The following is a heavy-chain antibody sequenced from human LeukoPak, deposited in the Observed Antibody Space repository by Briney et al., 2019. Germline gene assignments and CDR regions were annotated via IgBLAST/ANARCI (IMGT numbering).Heavy chain of an antibody. V-gene: IGHV2-70*11. CDR1: GFSLSTSGMC. CDR2: IDWDDDK. J-gene: IGHJ4*02. CDR3: ARHPGYSSSIDY. Sequence: SGPALVKPTQTLTLTCTFSGFSLSTSGMCVSWIRQPPGKALEWLARIDWDDDKYYSTSLKTRLTISKDTSKNQVVLTMTNMNPVDAATYYCARHPGYSSSIDYWGQGTLVTVSS. D-gene: IGHD6-13*01.